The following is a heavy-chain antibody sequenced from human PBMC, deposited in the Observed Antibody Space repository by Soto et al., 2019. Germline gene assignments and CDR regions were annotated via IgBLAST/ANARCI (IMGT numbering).Heavy chain of an antibody. D-gene: IGHD3-10*01. CDR3: AHRPGFSMAFDY. J-gene: IGHJ4*02. Sequence: SGPTLVNPTQTLTLTCTFSGFSLSTYGVGVGWIRQPPGKALEWLALIYWDDDTRFSPPLNSRLAITKDTSKSQVVLTMTHMDPVDTATYYCAHRPGFSMAFDYWGPGSLVTVSS. CDR1: GFSLSTYGVG. V-gene: IGHV2-5*02. CDR2: IYWDDDT.